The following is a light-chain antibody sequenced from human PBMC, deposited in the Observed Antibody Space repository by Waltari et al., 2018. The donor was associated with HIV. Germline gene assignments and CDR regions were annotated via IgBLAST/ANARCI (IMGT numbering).Light chain of an antibody. V-gene: IGLV1-47*01. CDR3: AAWDDSLSGDVV. CDR1: SSNIGSNY. J-gene: IGLJ2*01. CDR2: RNN. Sequence: QSVLTQPPSASGTPGQRVTISCSGSSSNIGSNYVYWYQQLPGTAPKLLIYRNNQRPAGVPDRFSCSKSGTSASLAISGLRSEDEADYYCAAWDDSLSGDVVFGGGTNLTVL.